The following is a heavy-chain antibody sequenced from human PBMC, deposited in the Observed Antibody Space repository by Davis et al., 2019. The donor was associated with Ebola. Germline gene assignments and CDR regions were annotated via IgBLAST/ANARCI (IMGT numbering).Heavy chain of an antibody. J-gene: IGHJ4*02. CDR2: IYYSGST. D-gene: IGHD6-13*01. Sequence: SETLSLTCTVSAGSISSYYWRWIRQPPGKGLEWIGSIYYSGSTNYNPSLKSRVTISVDTSKNQFSLKLSSVTAADTAVYYCARGSALAAAGTGFDYWGQGTLVTVSS. CDR3: ARGSALAAAGTGFDY. V-gene: IGHV4-59*01. CDR1: AGSISSYY.